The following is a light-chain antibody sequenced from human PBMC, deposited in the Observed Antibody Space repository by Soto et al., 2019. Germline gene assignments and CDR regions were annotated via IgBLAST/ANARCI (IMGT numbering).Light chain of an antibody. CDR2: GAS. CDR3: QQYRGSWT. V-gene: IGKV3-20*01. Sequence: EIGLTQSPGTLSLSPGERPTLSCRASQSFSNNYLAWYQQKPGQAPRLLIYGASSRATGIPDRFSGSGSGTDFTLTISRLEPEDFAVYYCQQYRGSWTFGQGTKVEIK. CDR1: QSFSNNY. J-gene: IGKJ1*01.